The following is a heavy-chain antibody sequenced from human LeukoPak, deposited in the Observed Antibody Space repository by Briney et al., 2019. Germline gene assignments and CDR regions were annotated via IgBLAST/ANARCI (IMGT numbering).Heavy chain of an antibody. Sequence: GRSLRLSCAASGFTFSNYGMHWVRQAPGKGLEWVALIWYDGSNKYYTDSVKGRLTISRDNSKDTLFLQMNSLRAEDTAVYYCAREGPRGNSQFDYWGQGTLVTVSS. CDR2: IWYDGSNK. J-gene: IGHJ4*02. CDR1: GFTFSNYG. V-gene: IGHV3-33*01. CDR3: AREGPRGNSQFDY. D-gene: IGHD2/OR15-2a*01.